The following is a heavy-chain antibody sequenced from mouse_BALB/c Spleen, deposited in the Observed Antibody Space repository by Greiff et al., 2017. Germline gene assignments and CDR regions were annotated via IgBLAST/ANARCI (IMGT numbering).Heavy chain of an antibody. J-gene: IGHJ4*01. D-gene: IGHD1-1*01. CDR3: ATPYYGSSSYAMDY. Sequence: VQLQESGPGLVQPSQSLSITCTVSGFSLTSYGVHWVRQSPGKGLEWLGVIWSGGSTDYNAAFISRLSISKDNSKSQVFFKMNSLQANDTAIYYCATPYYGSSSYAMDYWGQGTSVTVPS. CDR1: GFSLTSYG. V-gene: IGHV2-2*02. CDR2: IWSGGST.